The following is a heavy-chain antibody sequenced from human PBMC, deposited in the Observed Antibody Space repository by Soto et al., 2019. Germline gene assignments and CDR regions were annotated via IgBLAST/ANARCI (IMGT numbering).Heavy chain of an antibody. CDR1: GFTFSSYS. CDR3: ARMYSSGWYLEGGAFDI. CDR2: ISSSSSTI. Sequence: GGSLRLSCAASGFTFSSYSMNWVRQAPGKGLEWVSYISSSSSTIYYADSVKGRFTISRDNAKNSLYLQMNSLRAEDTAVYYCARMYSSGWYLEGGAFDIWGQGTMVTVSS. V-gene: IGHV3-48*01. D-gene: IGHD6-19*01. J-gene: IGHJ3*02.